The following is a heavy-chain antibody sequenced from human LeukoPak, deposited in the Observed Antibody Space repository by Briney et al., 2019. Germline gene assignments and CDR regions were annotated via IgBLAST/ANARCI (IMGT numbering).Heavy chain of an antibody. CDR2: IRYDGSNK. D-gene: IGHD3-10*01. J-gene: IGHJ6*03. V-gene: IGHV3-30*02. CDR1: GFTFSSYW. CDR3: AKDRGYYGSGSYYYMDV. Sequence: GGSLRLSCAASGFTFSSYWMSWVRQAPGKGLEWVAFIRYDGSNKYYADSVKGRFTISRDNSKNTLYLQMNSLRAEDTAVYYSAKDRGYYGSGSYYYMDVWGKGTTVTISS.